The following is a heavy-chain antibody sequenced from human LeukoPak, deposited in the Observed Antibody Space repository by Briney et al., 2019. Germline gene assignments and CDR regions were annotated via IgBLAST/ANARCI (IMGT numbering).Heavy chain of an antibody. CDR2: IYPGDSDT. CDR1: GYSFTSYW. Sequence: GESLKISCKGSGYSFTSYWIGGVRQMPGKGLEWIGIIYPGDSDTRYSPSFQGQVTISADKSISTAYLQWGSLKASATAMYYCARQFHSPYYYYYYMDVWGKGTTVTVSS. CDR3: ARQFHSPYYYYYYMDV. D-gene: IGHD6-13*01. V-gene: IGHV5-51*01. J-gene: IGHJ6*03.